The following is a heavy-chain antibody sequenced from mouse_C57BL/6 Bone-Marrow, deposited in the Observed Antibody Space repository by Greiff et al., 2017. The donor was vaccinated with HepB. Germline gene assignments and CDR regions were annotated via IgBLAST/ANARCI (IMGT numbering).Heavy chain of an antibody. CDR1: GYTFTDYY. D-gene: IGHD4-1*01. CDR3: ARNWDRYYYAMDY. Sequence: VQLQQSGAELVRPGASVKLSCKASGYTFTDYYINWVKQRPGQGLEWIARIYPGSGNTYYNEKFKGKATLTAEKSSSTAYMQLSSLTSEDSAVYFCARNWDRYYYAMDYWGQGTSVTVSS. V-gene: IGHV1-76*01. J-gene: IGHJ4*01. CDR2: IYPGSGNT.